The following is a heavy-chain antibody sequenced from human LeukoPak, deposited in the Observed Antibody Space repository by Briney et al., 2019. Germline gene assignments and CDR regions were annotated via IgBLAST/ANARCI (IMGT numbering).Heavy chain of an antibody. CDR1: GGSISSYY. Sequence: AETQSLPCTVSGGSISSYYWSWIRQPPGKGLEWIGYIYYSGSTNYNPSLKSRVTISVDTTKNQFSLKLSSVTAADTAVYYCARDSGSWLFVYWPQRTLVTVSS. D-gene: IGHD6-13*01. CDR3: ARDSGSWLFVY. V-gene: IGHV4-59*01. J-gene: IGHJ4*02. CDR2: IYYSGST.